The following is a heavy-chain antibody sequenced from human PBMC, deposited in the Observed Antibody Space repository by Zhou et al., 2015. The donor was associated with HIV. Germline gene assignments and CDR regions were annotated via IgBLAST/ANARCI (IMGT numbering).Heavy chain of an antibody. CDR2: IWHDGTNA. CDR1: GFIFNGYG. CDR3: ARDLGVPYYFDY. V-gene: IGHV3-33*01. J-gene: IGHJ4*02. D-gene: IGHD3-10*01. Sequence: VQLLESGGGLVQPGGSLRLSCAASGFIFNGYGMQWVRQVPGKGLEWVAAIWHDGTNAHYADFVKGRFTISRDNSNNTLFLQMRSLRAEDTAVYYCARDLGVPYYFDYWGQGTLVAVSS.